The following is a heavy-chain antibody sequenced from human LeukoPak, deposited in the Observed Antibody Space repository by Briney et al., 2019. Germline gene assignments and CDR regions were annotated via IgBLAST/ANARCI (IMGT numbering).Heavy chain of an antibody. J-gene: IGHJ5*01. D-gene: IGHD3-10*01. CDR2: IYYSGST. V-gene: IGHV4-59*08. CDR3: ARHSYGELPHWFDS. CDR1: GGSISNYY. Sequence: SETLSLTCTVSGGSISNYYWSWIRQPPGKGLEWIGYIYYSGSTNYNPSLKSRVTISIDTSKNQFSLKLSSVTAADTAVYFCARHSYGELPHWFDSWGQGTLVTVSS.